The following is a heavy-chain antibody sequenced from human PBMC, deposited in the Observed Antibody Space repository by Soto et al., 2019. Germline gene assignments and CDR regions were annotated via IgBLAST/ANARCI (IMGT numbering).Heavy chain of an antibody. CDR2: FDHSGST. J-gene: IGHJ4*02. V-gene: IGHV4-34*01. D-gene: IGHD3-10*02. CDR1: AESFSGYS. Sequence: PSETLSLTCAVFAESFSGYSWTWVRQTPGKGLEWIGEFDHSGSTNYNPSLKSRVTISVDTCKNQFSLKLRPVTAAATAVYYCARSPSQFKYVRGYTTYWGQATLVTVS. CDR3: ARSPSQFKYVRGYTTY.